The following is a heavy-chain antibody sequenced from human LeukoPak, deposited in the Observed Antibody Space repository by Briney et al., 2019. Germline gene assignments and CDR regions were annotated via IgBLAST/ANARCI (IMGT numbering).Heavy chain of an antibody. V-gene: IGHV4-30-4*01. CDR2: IYYIGST. CDR1: GGSISMGDYY. Sequence: PSETLSLTCTVSGGSISMGDYYWSWIRQPPGKGLEWMGYIYYIGSTYYNPSLKSQVTISVDTSKNQFSLKLSSVTAADPAVYYCARDGYYYASGSYWITLTINWFDPWGQGNLVTVSS. CDR3: ARDGYYYASGSYWITLTINWFDP. D-gene: IGHD3-10*01. J-gene: IGHJ5*02.